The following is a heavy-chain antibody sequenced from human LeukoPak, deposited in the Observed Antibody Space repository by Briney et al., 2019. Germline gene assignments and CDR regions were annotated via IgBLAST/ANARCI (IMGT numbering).Heavy chain of an antibody. Sequence: SETLSLTCTVSGGSISNSFWSWIRQPAGKGLEWIGHIYTDGSTNSNPSLRSRLTMSLDTSKNQFSLKLTSVTAADTAVYFCARAPSGCGGTCAFDSWGQGTRVTVSS. V-gene: IGHV4-4*07. D-gene: IGHD2-21*01. CDR2: IYTDGST. CDR3: ARAPSGCGGTCAFDS. J-gene: IGHJ4*02. CDR1: GGSISNSF.